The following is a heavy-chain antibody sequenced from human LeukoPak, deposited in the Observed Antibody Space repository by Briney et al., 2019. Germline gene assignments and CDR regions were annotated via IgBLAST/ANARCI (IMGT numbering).Heavy chain of an antibody. CDR1: GYTFTSYG. CDR3: ARDTYSSDWPKYSYYAMDL. V-gene: IGHV1-18*01. D-gene: IGHD6-25*01. J-gene: IGHJ6*02. CDR2: ISAYNGNT. Sequence: ASVRLSRKASGYTFTSYGISWVRQAPGQGLEWMGWISAYNGNTNYAQKLQGRVTTTTDTSTSTAYMELRSLRSDDTAVYYCARDTYSSDWPKYSYYAMDLWGQGTTVTVSS.